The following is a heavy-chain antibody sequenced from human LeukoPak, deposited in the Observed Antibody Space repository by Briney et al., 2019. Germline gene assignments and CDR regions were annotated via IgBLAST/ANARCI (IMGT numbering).Heavy chain of an antibody. CDR2: IKHDGADK. Sequence: GGSLRLSCVASGFTFISYWMSWVRQAPGKGLEWAANIKHDGADKYLVDSVKGRFTISRDNVKNSLFLQMNSLRAEDTAMYYCARRYSYGYFDCWGQGTLVTVSS. CDR1: GFTFISYW. V-gene: IGHV3-7*01. CDR3: ARRYSYGYFDC. D-gene: IGHD5-18*01. J-gene: IGHJ4*02.